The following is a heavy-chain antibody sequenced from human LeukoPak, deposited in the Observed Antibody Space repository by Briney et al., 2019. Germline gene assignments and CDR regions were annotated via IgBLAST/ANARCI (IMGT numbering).Heavy chain of an antibody. CDR2: MNPNSGNT. CDR3: ARVPSGYKRGYYFDY. V-gene: IGHV1-8*01. Sequence: ASVKVSCKASGYTFTSYDINWVRQATRQGHEWMGWMNPNSGNTGYAQKFQGRVIMTRNTSISTAYMELSSLRSEDTAVYYCARVPSGYKRGYYFDYWGQGTLVTVSS. J-gene: IGHJ4*02. CDR1: GYTFTSYD. D-gene: IGHD5-24*01.